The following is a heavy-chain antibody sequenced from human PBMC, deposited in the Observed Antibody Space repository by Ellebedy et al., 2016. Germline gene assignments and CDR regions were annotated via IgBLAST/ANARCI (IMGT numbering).Heavy chain of an antibody. Sequence: ASVKVSCXASGYTFTSYDINWVRQATGQGLEWMGWMNPNSGNTGYAQKFQGRVTITADKSTSTAYMELSSVTAADTAVYYCARVGGGGDQTKGVFDYWGQGTLVTVSS. CDR3: ARVGGGGDQTKGVFDY. J-gene: IGHJ4*02. CDR2: MNPNSGNT. D-gene: IGHD4-17*01. CDR1: GYTFTSYD. V-gene: IGHV1-8*01.